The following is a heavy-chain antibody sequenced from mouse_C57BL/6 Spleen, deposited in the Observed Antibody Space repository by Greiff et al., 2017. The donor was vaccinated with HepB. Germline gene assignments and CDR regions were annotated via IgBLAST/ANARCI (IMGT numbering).Heavy chain of an antibody. D-gene: IGHD1-1*01. Sequence: EVKLQESGPELVKPGASVKISCKASGYSFTGYYMNWVKQSPEKSLEWIGEINPSTGGTTYNQKFKAKATLTVDKSSSTAYMQLKSLTSEDSAVYYCARGIHYYGSSHFYAMDYWGQGTSVTVSS. J-gene: IGHJ4*01. V-gene: IGHV1-42*01. CDR1: GYSFTGYY. CDR3: ARGIHYYGSSHFYAMDY. CDR2: INPSTGGT.